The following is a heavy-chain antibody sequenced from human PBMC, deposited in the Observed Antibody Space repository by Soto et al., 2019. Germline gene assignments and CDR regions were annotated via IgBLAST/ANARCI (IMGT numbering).Heavy chain of an antibody. J-gene: IGHJ5*02. V-gene: IGHV4-59*01. CDR1: GGSISSYY. Sequence: PSETLSLTCTVSGGSISSYYWSWIRQPPGKGLEWIGYIYYSGSTNYNPSLKSRVTISVDTSKNQFSLKLSSVTAADTAVYYCARDSSSWSERGGWFDPWGQGTLVTVSS. CDR2: IYYSGST. D-gene: IGHD6-13*01. CDR3: ARDSSSWSERGGWFDP.